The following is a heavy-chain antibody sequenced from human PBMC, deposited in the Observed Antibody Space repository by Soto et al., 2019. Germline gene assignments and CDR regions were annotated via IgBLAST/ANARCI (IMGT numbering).Heavy chain of an antibody. J-gene: IGHJ4*02. D-gene: IGHD3-22*01. V-gene: IGHV3-48*01. CDR1: GFTFSSYS. CDR3: ARGVFYYYGSSGYSPDY. CDR2: ISSSSSTI. Sequence: PGGSLRLSCAASGFTFSSYSMNWVRQAPGKGLEWVSYISSSSSTIYCADSVKGRFTISRDNAKNSLYLQMSSLRPEDTAVYYCARGVFYYYGSSGYSPDYWGQGTLVTVSS.